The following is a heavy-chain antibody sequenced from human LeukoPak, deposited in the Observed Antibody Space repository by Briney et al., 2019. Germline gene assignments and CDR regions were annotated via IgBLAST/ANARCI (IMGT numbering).Heavy chain of an antibody. CDR3: ARKTPGTSMDV. D-gene: IGHD3-10*01. CDR1: GGSISNSAYY. V-gene: IGHV4-39*01. CDR2: ITNTGST. Sequence: PSETLSLTCTVSGGSISNSAYYWVWIRQPPGKGLEWIGTITNTGSTYINPSLKSRVTISVDTSKTQISLKLTSVTAADTAVFHCARKTPGTSMDVWGQGTPVTVSS. J-gene: IGHJ6*02.